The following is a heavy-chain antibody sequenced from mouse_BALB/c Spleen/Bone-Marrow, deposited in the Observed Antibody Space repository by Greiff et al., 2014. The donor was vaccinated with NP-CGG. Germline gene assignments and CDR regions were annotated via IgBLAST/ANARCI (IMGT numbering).Heavy chain of an antibody. J-gene: IGHJ2*01. CDR1: GYTFTEFI. CDR2: FYPGSDSI. Sequence: QVQLQQSGAGLVKPGASVKLSCKASGYTFTEFILHWVSQRPGQGLEWIGWFYPGSDSIKYNEKFKDKATLTADISSSTVYMELSRLTSEDSAVYFCARHLYYFDYWGQGTTLTVSS. V-gene: IGHV1-62-2*01. CDR3: ARHLYYFDY.